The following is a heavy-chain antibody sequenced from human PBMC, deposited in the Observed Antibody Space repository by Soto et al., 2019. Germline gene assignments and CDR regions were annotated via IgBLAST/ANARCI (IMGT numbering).Heavy chain of an antibody. V-gene: IGHV5-51*01. D-gene: IGHD5-18*01. CDR2: IYPGDSDT. CDR1: GYSFTSYW. Sequence: GESLKISCKGSGYSFTSYWIGWVRQMPGKGLEWMGIIYPGDSDTRYSPSFQGQVTLSADKSISTAYLQWSSLKASDTAMYYYPRPRQRGYSAPAARPYYYCCMDGRHRGTTVTAAS. J-gene: IGHJ6*04. CDR3: PRPRQRGYSAPAARPYYYCCMDG.